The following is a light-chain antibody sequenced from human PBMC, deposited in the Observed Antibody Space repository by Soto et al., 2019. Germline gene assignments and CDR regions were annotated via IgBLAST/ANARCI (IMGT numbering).Light chain of an antibody. CDR2: DAS. V-gene: IGKV3-20*01. CDR1: QSISGRY. CDR3: QQYGSSPLT. J-gene: IGKJ4*01. Sequence: PGERASLSGRASQSISGRYLAWYQQKPGQDPRLLIYDASSRAKGIPDRFSGSGSGTDFILTISRLDPEDFAVYYCQQYGSSPLTFGGGTQVEIK.